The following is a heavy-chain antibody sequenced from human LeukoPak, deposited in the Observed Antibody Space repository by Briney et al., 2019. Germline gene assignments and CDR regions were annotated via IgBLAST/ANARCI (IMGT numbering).Heavy chain of an antibody. CDR3: ARDPTVITSSRITIFGVVKSPHNWFDP. Sequence: ASVKVSCKASGYTFTSYDINWVRQATGQGLEWMGWMTPNSGNTGYAQTFQGRVTMTRNTSTSTVHMELSRLRSEDTAIYFCARDPTVITSSRITIFGVVKSPHNWFDPWGQGTLVIVSS. J-gene: IGHJ5*02. D-gene: IGHD3-3*01. CDR1: GYTFTSYD. CDR2: MTPNSGNT. V-gene: IGHV1-8*01.